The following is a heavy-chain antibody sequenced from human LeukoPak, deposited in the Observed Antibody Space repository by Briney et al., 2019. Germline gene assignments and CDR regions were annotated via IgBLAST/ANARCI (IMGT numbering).Heavy chain of an antibody. Sequence: GESLKISCKGSGYSFTTYWIGWVRQMPGKGLEWMGIIYPGDSDTRYSPSFQGQVTISADKSISTAYLQWSSLRASDTAMYYCARHLRYDYVWGSYDNWGQGTLVTVSS. CDR3: ARHLRYDYVWGSYDN. CDR2: IYPGDSDT. CDR1: GYSFTTYW. D-gene: IGHD3-16*01. V-gene: IGHV5-51*01. J-gene: IGHJ4*02.